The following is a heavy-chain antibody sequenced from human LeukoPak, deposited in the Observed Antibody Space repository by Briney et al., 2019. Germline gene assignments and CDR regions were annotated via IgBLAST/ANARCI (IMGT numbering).Heavy chain of an antibody. J-gene: IGHJ4*02. CDR3: ARHPGGNSAHRFDY. CDR1: GAFISSYF. Sequence: PSETLSLTCTVSGAFISSYFRNWIRQPPGKRLEWIGYIHYSGNTNYNPSLKSRVTMLFDTSKNQFSLKLSSVTAADMAVYFCARHPGGNSAHRFDYWGQGTLVTVSS. V-gene: IGHV4-59*08. D-gene: IGHD4-23*01. CDR2: IHYSGNT.